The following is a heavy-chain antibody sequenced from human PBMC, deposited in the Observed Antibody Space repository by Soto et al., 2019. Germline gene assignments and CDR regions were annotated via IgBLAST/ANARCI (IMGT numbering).Heavy chain of an antibody. Sequence: LRLSCAASGFIVSSNFMSWVRQAPGKGLEWVSLIYSGGSTFYADSVKGRFTLSRDSSNNTLHLQMHDLRVEDTAIYYCARQQTGPDWDYFDYWGLGTLVTVSS. D-gene: IGHD3-9*01. CDR3: ARQQTGPDWDYFDY. CDR2: IYSGGST. CDR1: GFIVSSNF. J-gene: IGHJ4*02. V-gene: IGHV3-53*01.